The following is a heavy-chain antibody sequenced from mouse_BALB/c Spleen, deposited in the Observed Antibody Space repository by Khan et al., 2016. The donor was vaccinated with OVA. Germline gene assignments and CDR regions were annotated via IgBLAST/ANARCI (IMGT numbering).Heavy chain of an antibody. Sequence: QVQLQQSGAELVRPGASVILSCKTSGYIFTNYWIHWVKQRSGQGLEWIGRIYPGTNNTYYNENFKGKATLTADKSSSTADMQLSSLKSEDSSVYCCARYDDGYLFTYWGQGSLVTVSA. CDR2: IYPGTNNT. CDR3: ARYDDGYLFTY. D-gene: IGHD2-3*01. J-gene: IGHJ3*01. CDR1: GYIFTNYW. V-gene: IGHV1S132*01.